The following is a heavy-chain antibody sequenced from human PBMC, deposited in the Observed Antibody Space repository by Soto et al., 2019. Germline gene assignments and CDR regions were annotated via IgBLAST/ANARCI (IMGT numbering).Heavy chain of an antibody. J-gene: IGHJ4*02. V-gene: IGHV3-15*07. CDR3: STHNYYAYAY. D-gene: IGHD3-16*01. CDR1: GFSFSNTW. CDR2: IKSRGDGGTA. Sequence: GGSLRLSCVVSGFSFSNTWMNWVRQAPGKGLEWVAQIKSRGDGGTADYAAAVKDRFTISRDDSKNTVSLQMNSLKVEDTAVYYCSTHNYYAYAYWGQGALVTVSS.